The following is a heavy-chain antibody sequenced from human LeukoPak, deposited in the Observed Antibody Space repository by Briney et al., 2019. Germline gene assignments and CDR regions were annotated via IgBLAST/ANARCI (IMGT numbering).Heavy chain of an antibody. J-gene: IGHJ3*01. CDR2: IKNKTDGGTT. CDR3: ASPSP. CDR1: GFTFSNAW. V-gene: IGHV3-15*01. D-gene: IGHD2-2*01. Sequence: GGSLRLSCTASGFTFSNAWMSWVRQAPGKGLEWVGRIKNKTDGGTTDYAAPVKGRFTISRDDSKNTLYLQMNSLKTEDTAVYYCASPSPWGQGTMVTVSS.